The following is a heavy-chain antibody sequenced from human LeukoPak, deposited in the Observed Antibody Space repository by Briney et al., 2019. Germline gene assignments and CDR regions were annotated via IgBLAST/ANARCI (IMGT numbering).Heavy chain of an antibody. CDR2: IYHSGST. D-gene: IGHD3-3*01. CDR3: ARGDYDFANWFDP. Sequence: SETLSLTCAVSGGSISSGGYSWSWIRQPPGKGLEWIGYIYHSGSTYYNPSLKSRVTISVDRSKNQFSLKLSSVTAADTAVYYCARGDYDFANWFDPWGQGTLVTVSS. J-gene: IGHJ5*02. V-gene: IGHV4-30-2*01. CDR1: GGSISSGGYS.